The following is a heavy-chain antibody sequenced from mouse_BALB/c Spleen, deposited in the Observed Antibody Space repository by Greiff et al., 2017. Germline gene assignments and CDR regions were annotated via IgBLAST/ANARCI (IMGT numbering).Heavy chain of an antibody. D-gene: IGHD2-1*01. CDR1: GFTFNTNA. Sequence: EVQLVETGGGLVQPKGSLKLSCAASGFTFNTNAMNWVRQAPGKGLEWVARIRSKSNNYATYYADSVKDRFTISRDDSQSMLYLQMNNLKTEDTAIYYCVRVGNYVGAMDYWGQGTSVTVSS. CDR3: VRVGNYVGAMDY. V-gene: IGHV10S3*01. J-gene: IGHJ4*01. CDR2: IRSKSNNYAT.